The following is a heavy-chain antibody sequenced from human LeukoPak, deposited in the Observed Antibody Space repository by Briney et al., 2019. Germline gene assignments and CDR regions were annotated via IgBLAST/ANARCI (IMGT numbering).Heavy chain of an antibody. CDR1: GFTFSDYY. D-gene: IGHD3-3*01. CDR2: ISSSGSTI. J-gene: IGHJ6*03. V-gene: IGHV3-11*01. Sequence: GGSLRLSCAASGFTFSDYYMSWIRQAPGKGLEWVSYISSSGSTIYYADSVKGRFTISRDNAKNSLYLQMNSLRAEDTAVYYCARDAVSYYDFWSGYYLSYYYYYMDVWGKGTTVTVSS. CDR3: ARDAVSYYDFWSGYYLSYYYYYMDV.